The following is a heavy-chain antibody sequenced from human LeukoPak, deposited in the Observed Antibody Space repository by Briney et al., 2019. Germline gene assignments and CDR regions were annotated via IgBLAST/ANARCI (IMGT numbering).Heavy chain of an antibody. D-gene: IGHD3-22*01. Sequence: GASVKVSCKASGYTFTSYGISWVRQAPGQGLEWMGWISAYNGNTNYAQEFQGRVTMTRDTSISTAYMELSRLRSDDTAVYYCARDKRYYYDSSGYRYWYFDLWGRGTLVTVSS. CDR2: ISAYNGNT. V-gene: IGHV1-18*01. CDR3: ARDKRYYYDSSGYRYWYFDL. CDR1: GYTFTSYG. J-gene: IGHJ2*01.